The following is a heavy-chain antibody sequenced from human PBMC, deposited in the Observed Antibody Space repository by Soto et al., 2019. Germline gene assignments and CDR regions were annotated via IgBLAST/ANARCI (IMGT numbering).Heavy chain of an antibody. CDR1: GGSISSYH. D-gene: IGHD1-26*01. V-gene: IGHV4-59*01. CDR2: NSYSGST. Sequence: PSETLSLTCPVSGGSISSYHWSWIRQPPGQGLEWIGYNSYSGSTNYNPSRKSGVTISVDKSKNQFSLKLSSVTAADTAVYYCARAGRREWEQYYYYYGMDVWGQGTTVTVSS. CDR3: ARAGRREWEQYYYYYGMDV. J-gene: IGHJ6*02.